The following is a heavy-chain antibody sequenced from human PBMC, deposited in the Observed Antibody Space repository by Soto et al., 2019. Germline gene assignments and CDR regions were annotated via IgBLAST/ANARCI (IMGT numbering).Heavy chain of an antibody. CDR1: GYTFTDYY. CDR2: INPNNGDN. V-gene: IGHV1-2*02. J-gene: IGHJ4*02. D-gene: IGHD3-9*01. CDR3: ARGDILTGPSHAFDY. Sequence: QVQLLQSGAEVKKPGASVRVSCKAYGYTFTDYYMHWVRQAPGQGLEWMGWINPNNGDNRYAQKFQVRVTMTTDTSINTAYMEMSSLISADTAVYYCARGDILTGPSHAFDYWGQGTLVTVSS.